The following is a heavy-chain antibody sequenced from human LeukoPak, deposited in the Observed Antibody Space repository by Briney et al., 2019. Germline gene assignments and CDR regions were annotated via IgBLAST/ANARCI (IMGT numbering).Heavy chain of an antibody. Sequence: GGSLRLSCTASGFTFSSYWMSWVRQAPGKGLEWVSSISSSSSYIYYADSVKGRFTISRDNAENSLYLQMNSLRAEDTAVYYCAGASYDFWSGYYLNYYYYYMDVWGKGTTVTVSS. D-gene: IGHD3-3*01. CDR1: GFTFSSYW. V-gene: IGHV3-21*01. J-gene: IGHJ6*03. CDR3: AGASYDFWSGYYLNYYYYYMDV. CDR2: ISSSSSYI.